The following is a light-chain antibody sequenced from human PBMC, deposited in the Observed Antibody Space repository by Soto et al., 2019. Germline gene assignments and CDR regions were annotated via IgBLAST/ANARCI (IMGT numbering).Light chain of an antibody. J-gene: IGLJ1*01. V-gene: IGLV2-14*02. CDR1: SSDVGNYNL. CDR3: SSYTISNTLV. CDR2: DVN. Sequence: QSVLAQPASVSGSPGQSITISCAGSSSDVGNYNLVSWYQQHPGKAPKLMISDVNKRPSGVSNRFSGSKSGNTASLTISGLQAEDEADYYCSSYTISNTLVFGSGTKVTVL.